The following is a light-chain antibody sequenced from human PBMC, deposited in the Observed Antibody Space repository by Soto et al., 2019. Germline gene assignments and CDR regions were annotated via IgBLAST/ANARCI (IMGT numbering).Light chain of an antibody. CDR1: SRDVGGYNY. CDR2: EVS. CDR3: SSYAGSNNLV. Sequence: QSVLTQPPSASGSPGQSVTISCTGTSRDVGGYNYVSWYQQHPGKAPKLIISEVSKRPSGVPDRFSGSKSGNTASLSVSGLQADDEADYYCSSYAGSNNLVFGGGTKLTV. V-gene: IGLV2-8*01. J-gene: IGLJ3*02.